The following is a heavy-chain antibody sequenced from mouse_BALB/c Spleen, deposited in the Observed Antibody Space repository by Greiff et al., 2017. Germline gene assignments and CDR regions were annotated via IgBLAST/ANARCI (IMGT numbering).Heavy chain of an antibody. CDR1: GFTFSSYA. J-gene: IGHJ3*01. D-gene: IGHD2-1*01. V-gene: IGHV5-6-5*01. CDR3: ARGSGNYFAY. CDR2: ISSGGST. Sequence: DVMLVESGGGLVKPGGSLKLSCAASGFTFSSYAMSWVRQTPEKRLEWVASISSGGSTYYPDSVKGRFTISRDNARNILYLQMSSLRSEDTAMYYCARGSGNYFAYWGQGTLVTVSA.